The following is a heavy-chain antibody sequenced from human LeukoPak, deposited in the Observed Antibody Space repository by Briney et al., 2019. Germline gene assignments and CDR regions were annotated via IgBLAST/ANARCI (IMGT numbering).Heavy chain of an antibody. Sequence: ASVKVSCKASGYTFTGYYMHWVRQAPGQGLEWMGWINPNSGGTNYAQKFQGRVTMTRDTSISTAYMELSRLRSDDTAVYYCASGGYCSSTRNYYYYYYGMDVWGQGTTVTVSS. J-gene: IGHJ6*02. D-gene: IGHD2-2*03. V-gene: IGHV1-2*02. CDR1: GYTFTGYY. CDR3: ASGGYCSSTRNYYYYYYGMDV. CDR2: INPNSGGT.